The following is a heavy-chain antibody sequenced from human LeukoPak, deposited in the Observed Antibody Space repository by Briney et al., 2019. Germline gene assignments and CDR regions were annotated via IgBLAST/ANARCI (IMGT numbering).Heavy chain of an antibody. J-gene: IGHJ6*02. CDR1: GFTFDDYA. CDR3: AKDRKGGPYYYGMDV. Sequence: GGSLRLSCAASGFTFDDYAMHWVRQAPGKGLEWVSGISWNSGSIGHADSVKGRFTISRDNAKNSLYLQMNSLRAEDTALYYCAKDRKGGPYYYGMDVWGQGTTVTVSS. CDR2: ISWNSGSI. V-gene: IGHV3-9*01. D-gene: IGHD3-16*01.